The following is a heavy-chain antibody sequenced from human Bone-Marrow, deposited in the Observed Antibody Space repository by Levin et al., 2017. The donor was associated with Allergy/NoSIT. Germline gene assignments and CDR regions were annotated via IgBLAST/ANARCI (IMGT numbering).Heavy chain of an antibody. Sequence: KSSETLSLTCSVSGGSISNSYWSWIRQAPGKGLEWIGYIKNSGTNKYNPSLNSRVTISADTSKNQVSLRLTSVTAADTAVYYCASLGYTISYYDYAMDVWGQGTTVTVSS. CDR3: ASLGYTISYYDYAMDV. CDR2: IKNSGTN. CDR1: GGSISNSY. V-gene: IGHV4-59*01. D-gene: IGHD5-12*01. J-gene: IGHJ6*02.